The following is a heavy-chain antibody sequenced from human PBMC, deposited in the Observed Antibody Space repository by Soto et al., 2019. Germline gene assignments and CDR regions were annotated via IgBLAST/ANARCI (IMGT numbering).Heavy chain of an antibody. D-gene: IGHD7-27*01. CDR1: GGSIISYC. Sequence: PSETLCLTCTVAGGSIISYCCSCIRKPKGKGLEWIGYIYNSGSTNYSPSLKSRVTISVDTSKNQFSLKLSSVTAADTAVYYCARLWGLDAFDIWGQGTMVTVSS. CDR2: IYNSGST. J-gene: IGHJ3*02. V-gene: IGHV4-59*08. CDR3: ARLWGLDAFDI.